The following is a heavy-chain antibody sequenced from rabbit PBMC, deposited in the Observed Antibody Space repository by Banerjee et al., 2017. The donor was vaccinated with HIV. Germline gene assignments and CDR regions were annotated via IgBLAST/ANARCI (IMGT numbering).Heavy chain of an antibody. CDR1: GIDLSSYYY. V-gene: IGHV1S45*01. CDR3: ARHPADGGTGWALDL. CDR2: IYAGSSGSS. Sequence: QEQLEESGGDLVKPEGSLTLTCTASGIDLSSYYYMCWVRQAPGKGLEWIACIYAGSSGSSNYASWAKGRFTISKTSSTTVTLQMTSLTAADTATYFCARHPADGGTGWALDLWGQGTLVTVS. J-gene: IGHJ4*01. D-gene: IGHD7-1*01.